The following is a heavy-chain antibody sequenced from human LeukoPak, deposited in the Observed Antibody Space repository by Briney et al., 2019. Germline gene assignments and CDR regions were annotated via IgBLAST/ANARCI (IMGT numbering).Heavy chain of an antibody. V-gene: IGHV4-39*01. CDR3: ARPHRASWFDP. CDR2: IYYSGST. CDR1: GGSISSSNYY. Sequence: PSETLSLTCSVSGGSISSSNYYWGWIRQPPGKGLEWIGSIYYSGSTYYNPSLKSRVTISVDTSKNQFSLKLSSVTAADTAVYYCARPHRASWFDPWGQGTLVTVSS. J-gene: IGHJ5*02.